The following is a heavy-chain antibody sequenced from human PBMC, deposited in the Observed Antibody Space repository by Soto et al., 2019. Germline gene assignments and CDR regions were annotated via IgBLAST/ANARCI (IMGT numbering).Heavy chain of an antibody. J-gene: IGHJ4*02. CDR3: ARGHGGITVFGAPGHCDY. CDR1: GGSISTSSHY. D-gene: IGHD3-3*01. CDR2: ISYGGST. V-gene: IGHV4-39*01. Sequence: QLQLQESGPGLVKPSETLSLTCTVSGGSISTSSHYWVWIRLPPGKGLEGIGSISYGGSTYYNPSRKSRVTISVDTSKNQFSLKLSSVNAADTAVYYCARGHGGITVFGAPGHCDYWGQGTLVTVSS.